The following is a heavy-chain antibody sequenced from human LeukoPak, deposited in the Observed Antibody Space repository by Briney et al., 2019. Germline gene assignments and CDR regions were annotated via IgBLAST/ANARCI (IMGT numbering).Heavy chain of an antibody. CDR2: ISGSGGST. CDR3: AKDPNYYDSSGYAFDY. J-gene: IGHJ4*02. Sequence: PGGSLRLSCAASGFTFGNYWMTWVRQAPGKGLEWVSAISGSGGSTYYADSVKGRFTISRDNSKNTLYLQMNSLRAEDTAVYYCAKDPNYYDSSGYAFDYWGQGTLVTVSS. D-gene: IGHD3-22*01. V-gene: IGHV3-23*01. CDR1: GFTFGNYW.